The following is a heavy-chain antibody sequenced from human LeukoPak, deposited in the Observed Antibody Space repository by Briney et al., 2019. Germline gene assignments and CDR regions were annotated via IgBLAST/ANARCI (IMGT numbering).Heavy chain of an antibody. CDR1: GFTFTSYW. CDR3: ARENVDYDFWSGYPNRFDP. V-gene: IGHV3-7*05. Sequence: GGSVRLSCAVSGFTFTSYWMSWVRQAPGKGLEWVANIRQDESEKYYVDSVKGRFSISRDNAKKSLYLQMNSLRADDTAVYYCARENVDYDFWSGYPNRFDPWGQGPLV. CDR2: IRQDESEK. J-gene: IGHJ5*02. D-gene: IGHD3-3*01.